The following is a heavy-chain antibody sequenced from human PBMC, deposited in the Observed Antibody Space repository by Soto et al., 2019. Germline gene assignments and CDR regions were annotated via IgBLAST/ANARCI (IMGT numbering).Heavy chain of an antibody. CDR1: GFTFSSYG. Sequence: GGSLRLSCAASGFTFSSYGMHWVRQAPGKGLEWVAVIWYDGSNKYYADSVKGRFTISRDNSKNTLYLQMNSLRAEDTAVYYCARQTYYYGSGSYAADYWGQGTLVTVSS. J-gene: IGHJ4*02. CDR2: IWYDGSNK. CDR3: ARQTYYYGSGSYAADY. D-gene: IGHD3-10*01. V-gene: IGHV3-33*01.